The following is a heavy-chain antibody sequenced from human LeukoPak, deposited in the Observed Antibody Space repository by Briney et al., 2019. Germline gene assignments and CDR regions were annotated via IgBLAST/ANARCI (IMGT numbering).Heavy chain of an antibody. CDR3: ASRDQYGSGSYGAFDI. CDR1: GSIFTSYW. CDR2: IYPGDSDT. J-gene: IGHJ3*02. Sequence: GASLQISCKGSGSIFTSYWIGGVRQLPGKGLEWMGIIYPGDSDTKYSPSFQGQVTISADKYISTAYLQWSSLKASDTAMYYCASRDQYGSGSYGAFDIWGQGTMVTVSS. V-gene: IGHV5-51*01. D-gene: IGHD3-10*01.